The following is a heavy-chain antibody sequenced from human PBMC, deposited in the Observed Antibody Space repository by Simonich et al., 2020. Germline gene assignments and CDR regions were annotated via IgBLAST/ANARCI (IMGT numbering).Heavy chain of an antibody. J-gene: IGHJ3*02. CDR2: NNPKSGGK. D-gene: IGHD6-6*01. CDR3: ARARLYSSSHAFDI. V-gene: IGHV1-2*02. CDR1: GYTFTGYY. Sequence: QVQLVQSGAEVKKPRASVKVSCKASGYTFTGYYMHWVRQAPGKGLEWMGWNNPKSGGKNYAQKFQGRVTMTRDTSISTAYMELSRLRSDDTAVYYCARARLYSSSHAFDIWGQGTMVTVSS.